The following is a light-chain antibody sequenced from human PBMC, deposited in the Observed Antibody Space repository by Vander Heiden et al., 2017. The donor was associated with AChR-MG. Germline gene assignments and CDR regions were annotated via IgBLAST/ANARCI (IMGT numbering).Light chain of an antibody. V-gene: IGKV1-5*03. CDR3: QHYNTYST. Sequence: DIQMPQSPSTLSASVGDRVTITCRASQSISSWLAWYQQKPGKVPKLLVYRSSTLEAGVPSRFSGSGSGTEFTLTISSLQPDDFATYYCQHYNTYSTFGQGTTVEI. J-gene: IGKJ1*01. CDR2: RSS. CDR1: QSISSW.